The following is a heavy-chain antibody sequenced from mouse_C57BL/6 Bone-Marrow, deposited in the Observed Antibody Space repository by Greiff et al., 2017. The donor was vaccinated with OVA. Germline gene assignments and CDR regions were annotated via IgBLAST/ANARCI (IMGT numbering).Heavy chain of an antibody. J-gene: IGHJ3*01. CDR2: IWSGGST. CDR1: GFSLTSYG. D-gene: IGHD1-1*01. Sequence: VKLEESGPGLVQPSQSLSITCTVSGFSLTSYGVHWVRQSPGKGLEWLGVIWSGGSTDYNAAFISRLSISKDNSKSQVFFKMNSLQADDTAIYYCARNYYGSSYGTYWGQGTLVTVSA. CDR3: ARNYYGSSYGTY. V-gene: IGHV2-2*01.